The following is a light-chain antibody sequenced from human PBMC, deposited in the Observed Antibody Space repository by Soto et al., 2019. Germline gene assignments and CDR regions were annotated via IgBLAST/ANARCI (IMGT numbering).Light chain of an antibody. CDR3: QQRSNWPPTWT. CDR2: DAS. CDR1: QSVSTY. V-gene: IGKV3-11*01. J-gene: IGKJ1*01. Sequence: EIVLTQSPATLSLSPGERATLSCRASQSVSTYLAWYQQKPGQAPRLLLYDASKRATGIPVRFSGSGSGTDVTLTITSLEPEDFGVYSCQQRSNWPPTWTFGQGTKVYIK.